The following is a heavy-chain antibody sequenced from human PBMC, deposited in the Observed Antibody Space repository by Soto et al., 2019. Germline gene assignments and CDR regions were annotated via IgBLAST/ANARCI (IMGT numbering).Heavy chain of an antibody. CDR3: ARDFYDDFWSGHGSGTWFDP. Sequence: ASVKVSCKASGYTYTSYGISWVRQAPGQGLEWMGWISAYNGNTNYAQKLQGRVTMTTDTSTSTAYVELRSLRSDDTAVYYCARDFYDDFWSGHGSGTWFDPWGQGTLVTVSS. D-gene: IGHD3-3*01. J-gene: IGHJ5*02. V-gene: IGHV1-18*01. CDR1: GYTYTSYG. CDR2: ISAYNGNT.